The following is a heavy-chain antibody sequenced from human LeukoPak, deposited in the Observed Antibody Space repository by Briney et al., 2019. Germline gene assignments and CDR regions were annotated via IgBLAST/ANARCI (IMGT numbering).Heavy chain of an antibody. D-gene: IGHD5-12*01. Sequence: ASVKVSCKASGGTFSSYAISWVRQAPGQGLEWMGGIIPIFGTANYAQKFQGRVTITADESTSTAYMELSSLRSEDTAVYYCARDHNHVRGYDWGFDAFDIWGQGTMVTVSS. J-gene: IGHJ3*02. CDR1: GGTFSSYA. V-gene: IGHV1-69*13. CDR2: IIPIFGTA. CDR3: ARDHNHVRGYDWGFDAFDI.